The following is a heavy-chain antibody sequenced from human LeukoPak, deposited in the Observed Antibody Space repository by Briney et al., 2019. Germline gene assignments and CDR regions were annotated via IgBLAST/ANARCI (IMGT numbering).Heavy chain of an antibody. CDR1: GSTFPNYG. J-gene: IGHJ4*02. CDR2: ISPYNGNT. D-gene: IGHD1-1*01. Sequence: ALVKVSCKTSGSTFPNYGISWVRQAPGQRLKYMGWISPYNGNTKYPQKFQGRLTMATDTSTSTAYMDLRSLRSDDTAVYYCARGPYGNNWFFDYWGQGSRVTVSS. V-gene: IGHV1-18*01. CDR3: ARGPYGNNWFFDY.